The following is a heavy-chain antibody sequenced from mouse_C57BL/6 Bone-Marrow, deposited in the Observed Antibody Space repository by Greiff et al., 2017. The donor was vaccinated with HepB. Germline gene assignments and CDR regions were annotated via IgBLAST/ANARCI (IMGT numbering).Heavy chain of an antibody. D-gene: IGHD2-4*01. Sequence: EVKLVESGGGLVQPGGSMKLSCAASGFTFSDAWMDWVRQSPEKGLEWVAEIRNKANNHATYYAESVKGRFTISRDDSKSSVYLQMNSLRAEDTGIYYCTRVGLRRFYWYFDVWGTGTTVTVSS. CDR3: TRVGLRRFYWYFDV. J-gene: IGHJ1*03. V-gene: IGHV6-6*01. CDR1: GFTFSDAW. CDR2: IRNKANNHAT.